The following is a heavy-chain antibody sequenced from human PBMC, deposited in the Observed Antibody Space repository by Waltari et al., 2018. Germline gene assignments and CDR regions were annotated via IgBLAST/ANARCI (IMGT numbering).Heavy chain of an antibody. V-gene: IGHV1-3*01. CDR2: INAGNGNT. D-gene: IGHD3-10*01. Sequence: QVQLVQSGAEVKKPGASVKVSCKASGYTFTSYAMHWVRPAPGRRLEWMGWINAGNGNTKYSQKFQGRVTITRDTSASTAYMELSSLRSEDTAVYYCARQSGPFGLDAFDIWGQGTMVTVSS. J-gene: IGHJ3*02. CDR1: GYTFTSYA. CDR3: ARQSGPFGLDAFDI.